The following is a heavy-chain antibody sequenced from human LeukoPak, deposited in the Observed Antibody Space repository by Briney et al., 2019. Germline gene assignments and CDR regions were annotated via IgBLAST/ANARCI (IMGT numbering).Heavy chain of an antibody. CDR2: ISGSGGST. Sequence: GGSLRLSCAASGFTFSRYPTSGVRHAPREGGEGVSDISGSGGSTYYADSVKGRFTISRDNSKNTLCLQMNSLRAEDTAVYYCAKDSSSGWYGGYFDYWGQGTLVTVSS. D-gene: IGHD6-19*01. CDR3: AKDSSSGWYGGYFDY. CDR1: GFTFSRYP. J-gene: IGHJ4*02. V-gene: IGHV3-23*01.